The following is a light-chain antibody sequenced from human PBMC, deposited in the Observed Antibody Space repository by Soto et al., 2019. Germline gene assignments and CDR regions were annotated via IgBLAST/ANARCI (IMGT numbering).Light chain of an antibody. J-gene: IGLJ1*01. Sequence: SNELTQPPSVSVSPGQTARVTCSGDALPKKYASWYQQKSGQAPVLVIYDDSKRPSGIPARFSGSSSGTMATLTISGAQVEDEADYFCFSADSSGNSYVFGTGTKVTVL. CDR1: ALPKKY. CDR3: FSADSSGNSYV. V-gene: IGLV3-10*01. CDR2: DDS.